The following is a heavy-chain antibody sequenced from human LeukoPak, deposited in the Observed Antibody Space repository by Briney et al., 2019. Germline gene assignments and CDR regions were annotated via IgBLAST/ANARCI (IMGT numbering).Heavy chain of an antibody. CDR2: INWNGGSI. D-gene: IGHD1-26*01. Sequence: GGSLRLSCAASGFTFDDYGTSWVRQAPGKGLEWVSSINWNGGSIGYADSVKGRFTISRDNAKNSLYLQMNSLRAEDTALYYCVRLRGVAATLLFDYWGQGTLVTVSS. J-gene: IGHJ4*02. CDR1: GFTFDDYG. V-gene: IGHV3-20*04. CDR3: VRLRGVAATLLFDY.